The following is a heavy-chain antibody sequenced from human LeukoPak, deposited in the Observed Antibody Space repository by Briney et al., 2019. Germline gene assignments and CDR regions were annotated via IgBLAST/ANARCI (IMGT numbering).Heavy chain of an antibody. Sequence: SETLSLTCTVSGGSIRSSYYYWGWIRQPPGKGLEWIGEIYHSGSTNYNPSHKSRVTISVDKSKNQFSLKLSSVTAADTAVYYCARGAEMATIDYYYYGMDVWGQGTTVTVSS. V-gene: IGHV4-39*07. CDR2: IYHSGST. J-gene: IGHJ6*02. CDR1: GGSIRSSYYY. D-gene: IGHD5-24*01. CDR3: ARGAEMATIDYYYYGMDV.